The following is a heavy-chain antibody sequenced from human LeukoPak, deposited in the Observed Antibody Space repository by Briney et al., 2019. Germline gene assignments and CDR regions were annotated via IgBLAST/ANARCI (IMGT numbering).Heavy chain of an antibody. CDR1: GFTFSSCG. Sequence: RRSLRLSCAASGFTFSSCGMHWVRQAPGNWLEWVAFIWYDGNNKYYADPMEGRFTISRDNSKNTLYLQMNSLRAEDTAVYYCARGKDGYNWIDYWGQGTLVTISS. J-gene: IGHJ4*02. V-gene: IGHV3-33*01. CDR2: IWYDGNNK. D-gene: IGHD5-24*01. CDR3: ARGKDGYNWIDY.